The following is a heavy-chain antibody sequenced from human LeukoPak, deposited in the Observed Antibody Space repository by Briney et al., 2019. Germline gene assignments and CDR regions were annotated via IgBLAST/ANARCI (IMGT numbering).Heavy chain of an antibody. V-gene: IGHV6-1*01. D-gene: IGHD6-19*01. J-gene: IGHJ4*02. Sequence: HSQTLSLTCAISGDSVSSYNVAWHWIRQSPSRGLEWLGRTYYRSKWFADYAVSVRGRITINADTSKNQFSLKLSSVTAADTAVYYCARRRRVYSSGWNSGAYWGQGTLVTVSS. CDR3: ARRRRVYSSGWNSGAY. CDR1: GDSVSSYNVA. CDR2: TYYRSKWFA.